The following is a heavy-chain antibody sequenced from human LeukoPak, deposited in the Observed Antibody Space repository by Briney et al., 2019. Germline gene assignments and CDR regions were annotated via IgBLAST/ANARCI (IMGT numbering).Heavy chain of an antibody. Sequence: SETLSLTCAVSGGSLSSNNWWSWVRQPPGKGLEWIGEIFHSGSTNYNPSLKSRVTISVDKSKNQFSLKLNSVTAADTAVYYCARDNVRWFDPWGQGTLVTVSS. V-gene: IGHV4-4*02. CDR2: IFHSGST. CDR1: GGSLSSNNW. CDR3: ARDNVRWFDP. J-gene: IGHJ5*02.